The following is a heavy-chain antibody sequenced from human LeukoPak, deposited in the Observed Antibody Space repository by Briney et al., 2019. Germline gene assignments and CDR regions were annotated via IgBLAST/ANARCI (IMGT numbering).Heavy chain of an antibody. D-gene: IGHD1-26*01. V-gene: IGHV4-61*01. CDR3: ATQYSRSFPYYYYGMDV. J-gene: IGHJ6*02. CDR2: IYYSGST. Sequence: SETLSLTCTVSGVSVSSGSYYWSWIRQPPGKGLEWIGYIYYSGSTNYNPSLKSRVTISVDTSKNQFSLKLSSVTAADTAVYYCATQYSRSFPYYYYGMDVWGQGTTVTVSS. CDR1: GVSVSSGSYY.